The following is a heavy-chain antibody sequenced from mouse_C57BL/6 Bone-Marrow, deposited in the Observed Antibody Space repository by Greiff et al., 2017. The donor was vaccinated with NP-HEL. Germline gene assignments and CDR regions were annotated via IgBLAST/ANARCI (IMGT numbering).Heavy chain of an antibody. CDR2: IDPSDSYT. V-gene: IGHV1-50*01. CDR3: ARRPVVKDYAMDY. D-gene: IGHD1-1*01. J-gene: IGHJ4*01. Sequence: QVQLQQPGAELVKPGASVKLSCKASGYTFTSYWMQWVKQRPGQGLEWIGEIDPSDSYTNYNQKFKGKATLTVDTSSSTAYMQRSSLTSEDSAVYYCARRPVVKDYAMDYWGQGTSATVSA. CDR1: GYTFTSYW.